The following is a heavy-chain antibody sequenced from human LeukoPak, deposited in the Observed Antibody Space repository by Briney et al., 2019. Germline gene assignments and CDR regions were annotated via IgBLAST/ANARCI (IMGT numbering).Heavy chain of an antibody. D-gene: IGHD6-13*01. CDR3: AKDSRPIWQQLPADY. J-gene: IGHJ4*02. V-gene: IGHV3-21*06. CDR1: GFIFSNYG. CDR2: ISFSSTHI. Sequence: PGGSLRLSCAASGFIFSNYGMSWVRQAPGKGLEWVSSISFSSTHIYYADSIQGRFTISRDNAENSLYPQMNSLRAEDTAVYYCAKDSRPIWQQLPADYWGQGTLVTVSS.